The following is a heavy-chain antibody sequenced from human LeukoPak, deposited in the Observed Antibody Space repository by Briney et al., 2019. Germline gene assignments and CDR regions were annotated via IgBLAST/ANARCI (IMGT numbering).Heavy chain of an antibody. D-gene: IGHD3-22*01. Sequence: KPSETLSLTCTVSGGSISSYYWSWIRQPPGKGLEWIGYIYYSGSTNYNPSLKSRVTISVDTSKNQFSLKLSSVTAADTAVYYCARVSYDSSGYYQIGAFDIWGQGTMVTVSS. CDR2: IYYSGST. J-gene: IGHJ3*02. CDR1: GGSISSYY. V-gene: IGHV4-59*01. CDR3: ARVSYDSSGYYQIGAFDI.